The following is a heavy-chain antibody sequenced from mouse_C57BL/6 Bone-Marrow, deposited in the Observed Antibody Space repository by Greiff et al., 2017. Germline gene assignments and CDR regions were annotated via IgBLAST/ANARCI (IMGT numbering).Heavy chain of an antibody. D-gene: IGHD2-4*01. CDR2: IHPNSGST. J-gene: IGHJ4*01. CDR1: GYTFTSYW. V-gene: IGHV1-64*01. Sequence: QVQLQQPGAELVKPGASVKLSCKASGYTFTSYWMHWVKQRPGQGLEWIGMIHPNSGSTNYNEKFKSKATLTVDKSSSTAYMQLSSLTSEDSAVYYCARRGSYDYRRGAMDYWGQGTSVTVSS. CDR3: ARRGSYDYRRGAMDY.